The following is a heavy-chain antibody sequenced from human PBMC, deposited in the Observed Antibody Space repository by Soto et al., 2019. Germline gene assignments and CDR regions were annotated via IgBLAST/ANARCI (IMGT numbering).Heavy chain of an antibody. V-gene: IGHV4-30-4*01. CDR2: IYYSGST. D-gene: IGHD3-10*01. Sequence: SESLSLTCPVSGASISSGDYYWSWIRQPPGKGLEWFGFIYYSGSTYYNPSIKSRVTISVDTSKNQLSLKLSSVTGTDTAVYYCAYVSDPGGAFDIWGQGTMVTVSS. J-gene: IGHJ3*02. CDR3: AYVSDPGGAFDI. CDR1: GASISSGDYY.